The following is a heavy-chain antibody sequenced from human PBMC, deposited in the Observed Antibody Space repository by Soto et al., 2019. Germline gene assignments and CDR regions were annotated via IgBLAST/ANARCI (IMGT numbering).Heavy chain of an antibody. CDR1: GGSISSGDYY. CDR3: ARGGDYGGPNDAFDI. CDR2: IYYSGST. J-gene: IGHJ3*02. D-gene: IGHD4-17*01. V-gene: IGHV4-30-4*01. Sequence: QVQLQESGPGLVKPSQTLSLTCTVSGGSISSGDYYWSWIRQPPGKGLEWIGYIYYSGSTYYNPSLKSRVTIXXDXSXXQFSLKLSSVTAADTAVYYCARGGDYGGPNDAFDIWGQGTMVTVSS.